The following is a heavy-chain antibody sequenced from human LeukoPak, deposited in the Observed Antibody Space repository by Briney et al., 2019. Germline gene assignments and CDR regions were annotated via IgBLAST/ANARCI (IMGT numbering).Heavy chain of an antibody. D-gene: IGHD6-6*01. V-gene: IGHV4-59*01. J-gene: IGHJ4*02. CDR3: ARTAREFDY. CDR2: IYHSGIT. CDR1: GDSITSYY. Sequence: PSETLSLTCTVSGDSITSYYWSWIRQPPGKGLECIGYIYHSGITNYNPSLKSRVTMSLDTSKNQFSLKLTSVTAADTAVYYCARTAREFDYWGQGALVTVSS.